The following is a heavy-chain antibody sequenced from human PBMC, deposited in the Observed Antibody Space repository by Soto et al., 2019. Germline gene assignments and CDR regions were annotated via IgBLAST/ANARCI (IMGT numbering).Heavy chain of an antibody. D-gene: IGHD2-15*01. CDR2: IYYSGST. J-gene: IGHJ5*02. CDR1: GGSITSYY. V-gene: IGHV4-59*01. Sequence: PSETLSLTCTVSGGSITSYYWSWIRQPPGKGLEWIGYIYYSGSTNYNPSLRSRVTRSVDTSKNQFSLKLSSVTAADTAVYYWARVHGPYYCGGGSCYSYNWFDPWGQGTLVTVSS. CDR3: ARVHGPYYCGGGSCYSYNWFDP.